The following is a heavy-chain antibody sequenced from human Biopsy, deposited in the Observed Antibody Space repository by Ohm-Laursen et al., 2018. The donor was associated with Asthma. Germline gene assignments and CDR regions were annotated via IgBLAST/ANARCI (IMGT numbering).Heavy chain of an antibody. Sequence: CCTASGFTFDDYAMHWVRQAPGKGLEWVSGISWNSGSIGYADSVKGRFTISRDNAKNSLYLQMNSLRAEDTALYYCAKGEWELLEANFDYWGQGTLVTVSS. V-gene: IGHV3-9*01. J-gene: IGHJ4*02. CDR1: GFTFDDYA. CDR2: ISWNSGSI. CDR3: AKGEWELLEANFDY. D-gene: IGHD1-26*01.